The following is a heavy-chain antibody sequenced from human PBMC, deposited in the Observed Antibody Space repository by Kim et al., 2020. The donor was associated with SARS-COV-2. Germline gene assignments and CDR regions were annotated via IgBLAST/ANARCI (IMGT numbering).Heavy chain of an antibody. CDR3: ARAQYYYDSSGYSDNWFDP. Sequence: GRFTISRDNSKNTLYLQMNSLRAEDTAVYYCARAQYYYDSSGYSDNWFDPWGQGTLVTVSS. D-gene: IGHD3-22*01. J-gene: IGHJ5*02. V-gene: IGHV3-66*01.